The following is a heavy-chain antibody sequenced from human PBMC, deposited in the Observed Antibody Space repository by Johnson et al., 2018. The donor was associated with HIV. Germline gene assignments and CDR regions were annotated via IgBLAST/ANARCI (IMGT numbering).Heavy chain of an antibody. Sequence: QVQWVESGGGLEQPGGSLRLSCAASGFTFASSAMSWVRQSPGTGLEWVAVIRYDGSNKYYADSVKGRFTISRDNSKNTLYLQMNSLRAEDTAVYYCAKGGGQLWFYIAFDIWGQGTMVTVSS. CDR1: GFTFASSA. D-gene: IGHD5-18*01. J-gene: IGHJ3*02. V-gene: IGHV3-30*02. CDR2: IRYDGSNK. CDR3: AKGGGQLWFYIAFDI.